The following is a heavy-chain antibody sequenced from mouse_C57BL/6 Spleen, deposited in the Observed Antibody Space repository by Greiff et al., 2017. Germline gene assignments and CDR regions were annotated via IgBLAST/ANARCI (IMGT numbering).Heavy chain of an antibody. Sequence: VQLQQSGAELVRPGASVKLSCTASGFNIKDDYMHWVKQRPEQGLEWIGWIDPENGTTEYASKFQGKATITAETSSNTAYLQLSSLTSEDTAVYYCTSQGSGAMDYWGQGTSVTVSS. CDR1: GFNIKDDY. V-gene: IGHV14-4*01. J-gene: IGHJ4*01. CDR2: IDPENGTT. CDR3: TSQGSGAMDY.